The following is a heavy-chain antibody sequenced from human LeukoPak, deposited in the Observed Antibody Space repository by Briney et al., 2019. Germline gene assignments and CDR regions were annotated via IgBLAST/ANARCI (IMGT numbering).Heavy chain of an antibody. J-gene: IGHJ4*02. V-gene: IGHV1-69*04. D-gene: IGHD6-19*01. CDR2: IIPILGIA. CDR3: AREEYSSGWYGVYDY. CDR1: GGTFSSYA. Sequence: GASVKVSCKASGGTFSSYAISWVRQAPGQGLEWMGRIIPILGIANYAQKFQGRVTITADKSTSTAYMELSSLRSEDTAVYYCAREEYSSGWYGVYDYWGQGTLVTVSS.